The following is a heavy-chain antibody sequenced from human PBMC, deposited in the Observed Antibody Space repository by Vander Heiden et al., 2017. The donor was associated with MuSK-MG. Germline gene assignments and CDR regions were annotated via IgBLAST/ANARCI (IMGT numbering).Heavy chain of an antibody. CDR1: GGSIRSGGYY. Sequence: QVQLQASGPGLVEPSQTLCLTCPFSGGSIRSGGYYWRWIRQHPGKCLEWIGYIYYSGSTYYNPSLKSRVTISVDTSKNQFSLKLSSVTAADTAVYYCARVPIVVVPAAYYFDYWGQGTLVTVSS. CDR2: IYYSGST. V-gene: IGHV4-31*03. D-gene: IGHD2-2*01. CDR3: ARVPIVVVPAAYYFDY. J-gene: IGHJ4*02.